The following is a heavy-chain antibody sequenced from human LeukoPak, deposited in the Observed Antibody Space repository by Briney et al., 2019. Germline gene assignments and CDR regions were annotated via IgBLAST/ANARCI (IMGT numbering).Heavy chain of an antibody. J-gene: IGHJ4*02. D-gene: IGHD3-10*01. Sequence: PGRSLRLSCAVSGFTFSDHDMDWVRQAPGKGLEWVGRTKNKGNNFATEYAASLKGRFTISRDDSKSSLFLQMYTLTTDDTAVYYCVLMLRGVPFWGQGTLVTVSS. V-gene: IGHV3-72*01. CDR3: VLMLRGVPF. CDR1: GFTFSDHD. CDR2: TKNKGNNFAT.